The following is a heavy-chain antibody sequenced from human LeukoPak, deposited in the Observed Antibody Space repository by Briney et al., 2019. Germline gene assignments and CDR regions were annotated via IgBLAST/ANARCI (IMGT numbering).Heavy chain of an antibody. D-gene: IGHD6-6*01. Sequence: SETLSLTCAVYGGSFSGYYWSWIRQPPGKGLEWIGEINHSGSTNYNPSLKSRVTISVDTSKKQFSLKLSSVTAADPAVYYCAGAARRRGYFQHWGQGTLVTVSS. J-gene: IGHJ1*01. V-gene: IGHV4-34*01. CDR2: INHSGST. CDR3: AGAARRRGYFQH. CDR1: GGSFSGYY.